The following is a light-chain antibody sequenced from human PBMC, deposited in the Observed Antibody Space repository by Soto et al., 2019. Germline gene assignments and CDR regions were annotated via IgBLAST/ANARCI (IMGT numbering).Light chain of an antibody. Sequence: EIVLTQSPGTLSLSPGERATLSCRASQSVSSSYLAWYQQKPGQAPRLLMYGASSRATGIPDRFSGSGSGTDFTLTISRLEAEDFAVYYCQQYGSSPRTFGQGTKVEI. J-gene: IGKJ1*01. CDR3: QQYGSSPRT. CDR1: QSVSSSY. V-gene: IGKV3-20*01. CDR2: GAS.